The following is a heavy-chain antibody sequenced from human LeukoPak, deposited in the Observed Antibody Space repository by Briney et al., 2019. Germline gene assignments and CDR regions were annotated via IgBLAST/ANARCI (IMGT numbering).Heavy chain of an antibody. CDR1: GGTFSSYA. Sequence: AAVTVSCRASGGTFSSYAISWVGQAAGRGLEWMGRIIPIFGIANYAQKFQGRVTITADKPTSTAYMELSSLRSEDTAVYYCARDQTRITGLFDYWGQGTLVTVSS. CDR2: IIPIFGIA. V-gene: IGHV1-69*04. J-gene: IGHJ4*02. D-gene: IGHD1-20*01. CDR3: ARDQTRITGLFDY.